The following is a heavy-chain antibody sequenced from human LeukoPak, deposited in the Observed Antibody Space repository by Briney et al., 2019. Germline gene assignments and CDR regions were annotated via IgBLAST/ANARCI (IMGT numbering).Heavy chain of an antibody. CDR1: GFTFSSYG. V-gene: IGHV3-30*18. CDR2: ISYDGSNK. Sequence: GRSLRLSCAASGFTFSSYGMHWVRQAPGKGLEWVAVISYDGSNKYYADSVEGRFTISRDNSKNTLYLQMNSLRAEDTAVYYCAKDPSVVVPAATGYFVYWGQGSLVTVSS. D-gene: IGHD2-2*01. J-gene: IGHJ4*02. CDR3: AKDPSVVVPAATGYFVY.